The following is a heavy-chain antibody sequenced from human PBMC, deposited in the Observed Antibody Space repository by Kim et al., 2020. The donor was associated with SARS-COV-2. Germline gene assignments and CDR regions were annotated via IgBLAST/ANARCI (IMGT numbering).Heavy chain of an antibody. V-gene: IGHV1-8*01. CDR2: MNPNSGNT. D-gene: IGHD3-10*01. J-gene: IGHJ6*02. Sequence: ASVKVSCKASGYAFTSYDINWVRQATGQGLEWMGWMNPNSGNTGYAQKFQGRVTMTRNTSISTAYMELSSLRSEDTAVYYCARGSGGSGSYSLYYYYYGMDVWGQGTRVTVSS. CDR1: GYAFTSYD. CDR3: ARGSGGSGSYSLYYYYYGMDV.